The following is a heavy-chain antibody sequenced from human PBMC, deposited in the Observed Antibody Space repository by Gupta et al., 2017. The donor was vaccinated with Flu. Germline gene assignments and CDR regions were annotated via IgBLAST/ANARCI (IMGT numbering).Heavy chain of an antibody. Sequence: EVQLLESGGGLVQPGGSLRLSCAASGFIFSNYGMSWVRQSPGKGLEWVSGFRGSGNRARNADSVKGRYTISRDNSKNTLFLQMSSLRAEDTAVYYCAKVTSLDGYFDSWGPGTLVTVSS. D-gene: IGHD2-2*03. CDR1: GFIFSNYG. V-gene: IGHV3-23*01. J-gene: IGHJ4*02. CDR2: FRGSGNRA. CDR3: AKVTSLDGYFDS.